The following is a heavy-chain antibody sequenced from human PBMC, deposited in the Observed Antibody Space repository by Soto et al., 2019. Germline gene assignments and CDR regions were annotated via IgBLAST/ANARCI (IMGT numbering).Heavy chain of an antibody. CDR2: ITGSGGST. J-gene: IGHJ4*02. V-gene: IGHV3-23*01. D-gene: IGHD3-10*01. CDR1: GFTFSSYA. CDR3: ARDHYGSGNYYFDY. Sequence: PGGSLRLSCAASGFTFSSYAMTWVRQAPEKGLEWVSAITGSGGSTYYADSVKGRFTISRDNAKNSLYLHMNSLRAEDTAVYYCARDHYGSGNYYFDYWGQGTLVTVSS.